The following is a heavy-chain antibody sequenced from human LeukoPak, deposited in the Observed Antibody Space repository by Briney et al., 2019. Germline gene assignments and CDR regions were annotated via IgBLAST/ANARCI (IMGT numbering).Heavy chain of an antibody. J-gene: IGHJ4*02. D-gene: IGHD1-26*01. CDR3: ARPTYSGSYYWFDY. CDR2: IWFDGSNK. V-gene: IGHV3-33*01. CDR1: GFTFSNYD. Sequence: PGGSLRLSCAASGFTFSNYDMHWVRQAPGKGLEWVAVIWFDGSNKFYADSVKGRFTISRDNSKNTLYLQMNSLRAEDTAVYYCARPTYSGSYYWFDYWGQGTLVTVSS.